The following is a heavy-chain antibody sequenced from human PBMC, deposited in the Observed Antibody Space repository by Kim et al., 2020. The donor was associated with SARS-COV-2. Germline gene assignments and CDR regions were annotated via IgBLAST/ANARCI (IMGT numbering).Heavy chain of an antibody. V-gene: IGHV3-33*01. J-gene: IGHJ1*01. Sequence: GGSLRLSCAASGFTFSSYGMHWVRQAPGKGLEWVAVIRYDGSNKYYADSVKGRFTISRDNSKNTLYLQMNSLRAEDTAVYYCARDGGYSGFGYFQHWGQGTLVTVSS. CDR2: IRYDGSNK. D-gene: IGHD5-12*01. CDR1: GFTFSSYG. CDR3: ARDGGYSGFGYFQH.